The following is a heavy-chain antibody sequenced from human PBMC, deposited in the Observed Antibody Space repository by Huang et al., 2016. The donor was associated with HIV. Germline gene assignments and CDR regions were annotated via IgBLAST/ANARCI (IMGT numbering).Heavy chain of an antibody. CDR3: ATTEKHQLGLDHYYYMDV. CDR2: SIPMLGKG. D-gene: IGHD1-1*01. CDR1: GGTLSSHA. Sequence: QVQLVQSGAEVKKPGSSVKVSCKASGGTLSSHAVSWVRPAPGPGLEWMGCSIPMLGKGNYEHKLQGRVTITADELTNIAYMERTRLRSEDTAVYYCATTEKHQLGLDHYYYMDVWGKGTTVTVSS. V-gene: IGHV1-69*13. J-gene: IGHJ6*03.